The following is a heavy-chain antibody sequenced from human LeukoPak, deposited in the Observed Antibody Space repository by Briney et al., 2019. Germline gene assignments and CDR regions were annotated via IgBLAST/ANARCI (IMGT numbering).Heavy chain of an antibody. CDR3: ARSLGRDDY. J-gene: IGHJ4*02. D-gene: IGHD5-24*01. CDR2: INSDGGNI. CDR1: GFTLTSSW. Sequence: GGSLRLSCAASGFTLTSSWIHWVRQAPGKGLVWVSRINSDGGNITYADFVKGRFTISRDNAKNTLFLQMNSLRVEDTAVYFCARSLGRDDYWGQGTLFTVSS. V-gene: IGHV3-74*03.